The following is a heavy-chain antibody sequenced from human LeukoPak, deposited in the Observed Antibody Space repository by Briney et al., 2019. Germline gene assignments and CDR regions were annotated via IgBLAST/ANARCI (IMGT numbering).Heavy chain of an antibody. CDR3: ARLPRSVVPAARLYLHGMDV. Sequence: SETLSLTCAVYGGSFSGYFWTLIRQPPGKGLEWIGEINHSGSTNYNASLKSRVTISVDTSKNQFSLKLSSVTAADTAVYYCARLPRSVVPAARLYLHGMDVWGQGTTVTVSS. J-gene: IGHJ6*02. CDR1: GGSFSGYF. D-gene: IGHD2-2*01. CDR2: INHSGST. V-gene: IGHV4-34*01.